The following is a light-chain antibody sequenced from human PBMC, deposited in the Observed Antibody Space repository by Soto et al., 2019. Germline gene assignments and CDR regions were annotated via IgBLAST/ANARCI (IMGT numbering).Light chain of an antibody. J-gene: IGLJ3*02. CDR3: AAWDDSLNGWV. CDR2: NND. Sequence: QSVLTQPPSASGTPGQRVTISCSGSSSNIGSNTVNWYQQLPGTAPKLLIYNNDHRPSGVPDRFAGSKSGTSASLAISGLQAADEAEYYCAAWDDSLNGWVFGGGTKLTVL. V-gene: IGLV1-44*01. CDR1: SSNIGSNT.